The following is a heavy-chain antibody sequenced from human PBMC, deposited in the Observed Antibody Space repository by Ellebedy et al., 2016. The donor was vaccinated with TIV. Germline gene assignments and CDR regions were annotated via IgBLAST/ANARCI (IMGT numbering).Heavy chain of an antibody. J-gene: IGHJ5*02. CDR3: AAWLRFGDLVPFDP. D-gene: IGHD3-10*01. Sequence: PGGSLRLSCEGFRFTVSSNFMTWVRQAPGKGLEWVSGIDSGGKTFYADSVKGRFTISRDNSKNTVFLKMNSLRPEDTAVYYCAAWLRFGDLVPFDPWGQGTLVTVSS. V-gene: IGHV3-66*01. CDR1: RFTVSSNF. CDR2: IDSGGKT.